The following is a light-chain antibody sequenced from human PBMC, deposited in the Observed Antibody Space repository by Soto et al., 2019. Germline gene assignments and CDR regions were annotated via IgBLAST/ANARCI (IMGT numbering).Light chain of an antibody. J-gene: IGLJ3*02. CDR1: SSNIGSNY. CDR3: EAWDDSLSGPGWV. CDR2: SNN. V-gene: IGLV1-47*02. Sequence: QPVLTQPPSASGTPGQRVTISCSGSSSNIGSNYVYWYQQLPGTAPKLLIYSNNQRPSGVPDRFSGSKSGTSASLAISGLRSEDEADYYCEAWDDSLSGPGWVFGGGTQLTVL.